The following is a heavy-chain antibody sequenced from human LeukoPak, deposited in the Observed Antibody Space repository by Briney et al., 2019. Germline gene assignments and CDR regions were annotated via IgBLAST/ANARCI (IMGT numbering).Heavy chain of an antibody. CDR3: ARDIVGATTVDY. Sequence: GGSLRLSCAASGFTFSDYYLSWIRQAPGKGLEWVSYISSSGSTIYYADSVKGRFTISRDNAKNSLYLQMNSLRADDTAVYYCARDIVGATTVDYWGQGTLVTVSS. CDR1: GFTFSDYY. CDR2: ISSSGSTI. V-gene: IGHV3-11*01. J-gene: IGHJ4*02. D-gene: IGHD1-26*01.